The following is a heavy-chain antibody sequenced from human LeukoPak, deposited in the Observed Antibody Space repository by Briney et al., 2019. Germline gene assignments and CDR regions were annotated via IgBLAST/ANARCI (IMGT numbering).Heavy chain of an antibody. CDR2: IYPGDSDT. CDR3: ARVRRAAAATPFDY. J-gene: IGHJ4*02. D-gene: IGHD2-15*01. Sequence: GESLKISCKGSGYSFTSYWIGWVRQMPGKGLEWMGIIYPGDSDTRYGPSFQGQVTFSADKSTSTAYLQWASLKASDTAMYYCARVRRAAAATPFDYWGQGTLVSVSS. V-gene: IGHV5-51*01. CDR1: GYSFTSYW.